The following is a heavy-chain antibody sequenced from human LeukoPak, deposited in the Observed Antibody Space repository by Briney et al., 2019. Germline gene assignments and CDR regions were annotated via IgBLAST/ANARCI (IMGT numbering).Heavy chain of an antibody. CDR2: INHRGST. D-gene: IGHD3-10*01. J-gene: IGHJ4*02. CDR3: AGRIRGFHFDY. CDR1: GGSFSAYY. V-gene: IGHV4-34*01. Sequence: PSETLSLTCAVYGGSFSAYYWSWIRQPPGKGLEWIGEINHRGSTNYNPSLKSRVTISVDTSKNQFSLKLSSVTAADTAVYYCAGRIRGFHFDYWGQGTLVTVSS.